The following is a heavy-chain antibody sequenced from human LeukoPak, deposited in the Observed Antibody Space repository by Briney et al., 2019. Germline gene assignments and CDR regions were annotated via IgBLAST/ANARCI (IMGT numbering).Heavy chain of an antibody. CDR1: GGSISSYY. J-gene: IGHJ3*02. Sequence: SETLSLTCTVSGGSISSYYWSWIRQPPGKGLEWIGYIYTSGSTNYNPSLKSRDTISVDTSKNQFSLKLSSVTAADTAVYYCARPHSSLDYAFDIWGQGTMVTVSS. CDR2: IYTSGST. V-gene: IGHV4-4*09. CDR3: ARPHSSLDYAFDI. D-gene: IGHD3-22*01.